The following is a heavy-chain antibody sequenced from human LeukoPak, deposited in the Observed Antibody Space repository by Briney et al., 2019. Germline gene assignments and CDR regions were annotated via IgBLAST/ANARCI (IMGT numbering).Heavy chain of an antibody. Sequence: SETLSLTCAVYGGSFSGYYWSWIRQPPGKGLEWIWEINHSGSTNYNPSLKSRVTISVDTSKNQFSLKLSSVTAADTAVYYCARGRKWLPIDYWGQGTLVTVSS. D-gene: IGHD5-12*01. V-gene: IGHV4-34*01. J-gene: IGHJ4*02. CDR3: ARGRKWLPIDY. CDR2: INHSGST. CDR1: GGSFSGYY.